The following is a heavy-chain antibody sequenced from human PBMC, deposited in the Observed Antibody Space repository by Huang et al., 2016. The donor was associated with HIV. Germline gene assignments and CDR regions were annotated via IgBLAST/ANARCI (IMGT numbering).Heavy chain of an antibody. CDR1: GFIFSNLG. CDR3: AKESRWFSDFDQ. CDR2: ISFDGRSG. D-gene: IGHD2-15*01. J-gene: IGHJ5*02. Sequence: QVQLVESGGGVVQPGTSLSLSCAASGFIFSNLGMNWVRQVPGKGREWVAVISFDGRSGVYSDSVKVPFTISRDNDKNTLSLEMNRLRHDDTAVYYCAKESRWFSDFDQWGQGTLVTVSS. V-gene: IGHV3-30*18.